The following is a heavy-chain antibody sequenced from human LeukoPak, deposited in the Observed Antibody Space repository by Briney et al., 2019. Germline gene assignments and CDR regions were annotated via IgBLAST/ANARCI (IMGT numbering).Heavy chain of an antibody. CDR3: ARVGAGRYSSSSRVAYYYYYYYMDV. CDR1: GGSISSYY. CDR2: IYTSGST. Sequence: SETLSLTCTVSGGSISSYYWSWIRQPAGKGLEWIGRIYTSGSTNYNPSLKSRVTMSVDTSKNQFSLKLSSVTAADPDVYYCARVGAGRYSSSSRVAYYYYYYYMDVWGKGTTVTVSS. D-gene: IGHD6-6*01. J-gene: IGHJ6*03. V-gene: IGHV4-4*07.